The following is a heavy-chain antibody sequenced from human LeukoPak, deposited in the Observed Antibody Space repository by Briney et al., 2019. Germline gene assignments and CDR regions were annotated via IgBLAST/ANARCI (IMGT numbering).Heavy chain of an antibody. V-gene: IGHV6-1*01. CDR1: GDNISSNDAT. D-gene: IGHD3-10*01. CDR2: TYYRTKWFT. J-gene: IGHJ4*02. Sequence: SQTLSLTCAISGDNISSNDATWNWIRQSPSRGLEWLGRTYYRTKWFTDYAISVRSRITINSDSSRNQLSLQLSSVTPEDTAVYYCARDYYGAGSYGSVDFWGQGTLVTVSS. CDR3: ARDYYGAGSYGSVDF.